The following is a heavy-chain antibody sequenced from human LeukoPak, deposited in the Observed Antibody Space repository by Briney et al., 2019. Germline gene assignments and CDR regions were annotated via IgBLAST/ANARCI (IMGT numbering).Heavy chain of an antibody. D-gene: IGHD3-9*01. J-gene: IGHJ4*02. CDR1: GGTFSSYA. CDR3: ARGIRNDMLTGYSIAFDY. Sequence: GASVKVSCKASGGTFSSYAISWVRQAPGQGLEWMGGIIPIFGTANYAQKFQGRVTITADESTSTAYMELSSLRSEDTAVYYCARGIRNDMLTGYSIAFDYWGQGTLVTVSS. CDR2: IIPIFGTA. V-gene: IGHV1-69*13.